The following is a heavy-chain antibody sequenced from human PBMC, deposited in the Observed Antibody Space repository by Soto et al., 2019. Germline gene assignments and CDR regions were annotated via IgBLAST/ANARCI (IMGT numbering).Heavy chain of an antibody. Sequence: GESLKISCKGSGYSFTSYWIGWVRQMPGKGLEWMGIIYPGDSDTRYSPSFQGQVTISADKSISTAYLQWSSLKASDTAMYYCARSSTSAGLPSDAFDIWGQGTMVTVSS. CDR1: GYSFTSYW. CDR3: ARSSTSAGLPSDAFDI. CDR2: IYPGDSDT. V-gene: IGHV5-51*01. D-gene: IGHD2-21*01. J-gene: IGHJ3*02.